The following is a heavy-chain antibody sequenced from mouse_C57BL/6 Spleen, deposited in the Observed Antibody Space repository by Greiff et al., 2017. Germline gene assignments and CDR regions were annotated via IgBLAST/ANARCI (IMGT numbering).Heavy chain of an antibody. CDR3: ASYGSSYVDYWYFDV. CDR1: GYAFSSSW. V-gene: IGHV1-82*01. D-gene: IGHD1-1*01. CDR2: IYPGDGDT. Sequence: VHLVESGPELVKPGASVKISCKASGYAFSSSWMNWVKQRPGKGLEWIGRIYPGDGDTNYNGKFKGKATLTADKSSSTAYMQLSSLTSEDSAVYFCASYGSSYVDYWYFDVWGTGTTVTVSS. J-gene: IGHJ1*03.